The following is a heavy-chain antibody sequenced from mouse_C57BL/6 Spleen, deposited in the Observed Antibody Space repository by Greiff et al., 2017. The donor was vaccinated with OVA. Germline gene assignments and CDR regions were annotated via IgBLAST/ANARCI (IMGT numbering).Heavy chain of an antibody. CDR3: ARHEDSTVVADY. J-gene: IGHJ2*01. D-gene: IGHD1-1*01. V-gene: IGHV5-6*01. CDR1: GFTFSSYG. CDR2: ISSGGSYT. Sequence: EVKVVESGGDLVKPGGSLKLSCAASGFTFSSYGMSWVRQTPDKRLEWVATISSGGSYTYYPDSVKGRFTISRDNAKNTLYLQMSSLKSEDTAMYYCARHEDSTVVADYWGQGTTLTVSS.